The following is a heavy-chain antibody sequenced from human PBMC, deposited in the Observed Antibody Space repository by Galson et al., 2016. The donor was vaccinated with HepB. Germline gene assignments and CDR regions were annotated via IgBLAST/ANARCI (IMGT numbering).Heavy chain of an antibody. V-gene: IGHV4-61*02. CDR1: GASNSISIYY. J-gene: IGHJ3*02. CDR3: AREGGFGDYDHNAFDI. CDR2: IYASGST. Sequence: TLSLTCTVSGASNSISIYYWSWIRQPAGRGLEWIGRIYASGSTHYSPSLKSRVTISVDTSKHQFSMKLSSVTAADTAVYYCAREGGFGDYDHNAFDIWGQGTLVTVSA. D-gene: IGHD4-17*01.